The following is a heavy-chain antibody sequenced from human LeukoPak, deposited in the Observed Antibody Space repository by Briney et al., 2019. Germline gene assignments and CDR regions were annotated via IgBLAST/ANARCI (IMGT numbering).Heavy chain of an antibody. CDR2: MYHSGST. CDR1: GGSISSRNW. D-gene: IGHD3-3*01. V-gene: IGHV4-4*02. CDR3: AKILGAGRDYYYYYMDV. Sequence: PSGTLSLTCAVSGGSISSRNWWSWVRQPPGKGLEWIGEMYHSGSTNYNSSLKSRVTISVDKSKNQFSLKLSSVTAADTAVYYCAKILGAGRDYYYYYMDVWGKGTTVTVSS. J-gene: IGHJ6*03.